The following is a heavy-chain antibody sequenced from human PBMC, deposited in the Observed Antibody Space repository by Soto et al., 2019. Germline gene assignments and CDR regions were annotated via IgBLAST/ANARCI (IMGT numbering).Heavy chain of an antibody. CDR3: ARWDPSIAARPVDY. V-gene: IGHV3-66*01. CDR2: IYSGGST. J-gene: IGHJ4*02. Sequence: GGSLRLSCAASGFTVSSNYMSWVRQAPGKGLEWVSVIYSGGSTYYADSVKGRFTISRDNSKNTLYLQMNSLRAEDTAVYYCARWDPSIAARPVDYWGQGTLVNVSS. D-gene: IGHD6-6*01. CDR1: GFTVSSNY.